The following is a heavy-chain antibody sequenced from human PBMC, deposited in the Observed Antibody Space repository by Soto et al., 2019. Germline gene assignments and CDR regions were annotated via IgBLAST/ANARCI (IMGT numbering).Heavy chain of an antibody. CDR1: GYTFTGYY. D-gene: IGHD3-3*01. J-gene: IGHJ5*02. CDR2: INPNSGGT. V-gene: IGHV1-2*02. Sequence: GASVKVSCKASGYTFTGYYMHWVRQAPGQGLEWMGWINPNSGGTNYAQKFQGRVTMTRDTSISTACMELSRLRSDDTAVYYCARDSSRNYDFWSGYYTGNWFDPWGQGTLVTVSS. CDR3: ARDSSRNYDFWSGYYTGNWFDP.